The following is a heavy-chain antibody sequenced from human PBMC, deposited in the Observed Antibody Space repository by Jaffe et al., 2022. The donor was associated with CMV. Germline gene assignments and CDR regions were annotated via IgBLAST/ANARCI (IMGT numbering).Heavy chain of an antibody. D-gene: IGHD3-10*01. Sequence: QVQLQQWGAGLLKPSETLSLTCAVYGGSFSGYYWSWIRQPPGKGLEWIGEINHSGSTNYNPSLKSRVTISVDTSKNQFSLKLSSVTAADTAVYYCASQDYGSGSYRYWGQGTLVTVSS. CDR3: ASQDYGSGSYRY. CDR1: GGSFSGYY. J-gene: IGHJ4*02. CDR2: INHSGST. V-gene: IGHV4-34*01.